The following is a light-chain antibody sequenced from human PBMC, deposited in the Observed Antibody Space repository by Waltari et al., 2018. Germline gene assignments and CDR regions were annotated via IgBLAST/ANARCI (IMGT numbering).Light chain of an antibody. V-gene: IGLV2-14*03. CDR2: DVS. CDR1: NIDIFAYKS. CDR3: SSYTTSATWV. Sequence: QSALTQPASLSGSPGHSITISCTGTNIDIFAYKSVSWYQQNPDKAPKLIIFDVSRRPARVSYRFSGSKSGSTASLTISGLQAGDEADYYCSSYTTSATWVFGGGTRVAVL. J-gene: IGLJ3*02.